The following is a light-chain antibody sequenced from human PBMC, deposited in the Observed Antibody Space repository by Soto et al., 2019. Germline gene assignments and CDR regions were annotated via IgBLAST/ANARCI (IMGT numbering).Light chain of an antibody. Sequence: QSVLTQPPSASGTPGQRVTISCSGSSSNIGSNTVNWYQQLPGTAPKLLIYSNNQRPSGVPDRFSGSKSGTSAFLAISGLQSEDEADYYCAAWDDSLNGSYVFGTGTKLTVL. V-gene: IGLV1-44*01. J-gene: IGLJ1*01. CDR2: SNN. CDR1: SSNIGSNT. CDR3: AAWDDSLNGSYV.